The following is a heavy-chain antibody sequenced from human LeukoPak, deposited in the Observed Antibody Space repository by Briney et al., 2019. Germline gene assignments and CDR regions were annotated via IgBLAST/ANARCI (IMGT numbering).Heavy chain of an antibody. CDR1: GYSISSGYY. D-gene: IGHD5-18*01. Sequence: SSETLSLTCNVSGYSISSGYYWGRIRQPPGKGLEWIGSIYHSGSTYYNPSLKSRVTISVDTSKNQFSLKLSSVTAADTAVYYCAKSSYSIFDYWGQGTLVTVSS. CDR3: AKSSYSIFDY. V-gene: IGHV4-38-2*02. CDR2: IYHSGST. J-gene: IGHJ4*02.